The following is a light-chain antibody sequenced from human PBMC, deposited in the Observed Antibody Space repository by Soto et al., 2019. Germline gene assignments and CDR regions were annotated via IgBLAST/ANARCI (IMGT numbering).Light chain of an antibody. CDR2: QDS. CDR1: KLGDKY. Sequence: SYELTQPPSVSVSPGQTASITCSGAKLGDKYACWYQQKPRQSPVLVIYQDSKRPSGIAERFSGSNSGNTATLTISGTQAMDEADYYCQAWDSSTAGVFGTGTKLTVL. V-gene: IGLV3-1*01. J-gene: IGLJ1*01. CDR3: QAWDSSTAGV.